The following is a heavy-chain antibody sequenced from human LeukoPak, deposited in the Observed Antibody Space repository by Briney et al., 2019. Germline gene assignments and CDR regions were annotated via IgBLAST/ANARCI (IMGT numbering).Heavy chain of an antibody. CDR1: GFTFSSYW. CDR3: ARAGRGVTGYNWFDP. V-gene: IGHV3-7*03. Sequence: GGPLRLSCAASGFTFSSYWMSWVRQAPGKGLEWVANIKQDGSEKYYVDSVKGRFTISRDNAKNSLYLQMNSLRAEDTPVYYCARAGRGVTGYNWFDPWGQGTLVTVSS. CDR2: IKQDGSEK. D-gene: IGHD2-21*02. J-gene: IGHJ5*02.